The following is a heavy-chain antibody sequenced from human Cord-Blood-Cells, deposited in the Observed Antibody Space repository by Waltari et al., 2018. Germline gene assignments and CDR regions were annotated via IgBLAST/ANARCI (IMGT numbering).Heavy chain of an antibody. D-gene: IGHD3-22*01. J-gene: IGHJ4*02. CDR3: ATQASGDSSGYALAY. V-gene: IGHV1-46*01. CDR2: INPSGGST. Sequence: QVQLVQSGAEVKKPGASVKVYCKASGYTFTSYYMHWVRQAPGQGLEWMGIINPSGGSTSYAQKFQGRVTMTRDTSTSTVYMELSSLRSEDTAVYYCATQASGDSSGYALAYWGQGTLVTVSS. CDR1: GYTFTSYY.